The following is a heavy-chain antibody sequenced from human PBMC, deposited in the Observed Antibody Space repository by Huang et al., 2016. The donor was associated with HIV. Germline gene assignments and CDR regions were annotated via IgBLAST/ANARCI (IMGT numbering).Heavy chain of an antibody. D-gene: IGHD4-17*01. Sequence: EVQLLESGGGLVQPGWSLRLSCAASGFSFDTYAMNWVRQVPGKGLEWVATFSGVGSITKYAESVKGRFTISRDNSQDTLYLQMHSLRVGDTAIYYCAKGLRRRTTVGNKPYYYYYGMDVWGPGTSVIVSS. CDR1: GFSFDTYA. J-gene: IGHJ6*02. CDR2: FSGVGSIT. V-gene: IGHV3-23*01. CDR3: AKGLRRRTTVGNKPYYYYYGMDV.